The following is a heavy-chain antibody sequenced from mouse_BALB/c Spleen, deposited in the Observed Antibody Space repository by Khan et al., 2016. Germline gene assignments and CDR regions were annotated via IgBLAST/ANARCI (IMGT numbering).Heavy chain of an antibody. CDR3: TKDSLFAY. CDR1: GFTFSSCW. CDR2: IRLKSDNYAT. V-gene: IGHV6-6*02. Sequence: QLEESGGGLVQPGGSMKLSCVASGFTFSSCWMSWVRQSPEKGLEWVAEIRLKSDNYATHYAESVKGKFTISRDDSKSRLYLQMNSLRAEDTGIYYCTKDSLFAYWGQGTLVTVS. J-gene: IGHJ3*01.